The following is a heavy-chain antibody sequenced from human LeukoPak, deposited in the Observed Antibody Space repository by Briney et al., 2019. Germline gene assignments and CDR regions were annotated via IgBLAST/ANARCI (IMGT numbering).Heavy chain of an antibody. J-gene: IGHJ4*02. CDR3: ERDLTTYYYDSSGYYFDY. V-gene: IGHV1-46*01. CDR2: INPSGGST. D-gene: IGHD3-22*01. Sequence: GASVKVSCKASGYTFTSYYMHWVRQAPGQGLEWMGIINPSGGSTSYAQKFQGRVTMTRDTSTSTVYMELSSLRSEDTAVYYCERDLTTYYYDSSGYYFDYWGQETLVTVSS. CDR1: GYTFTSYY.